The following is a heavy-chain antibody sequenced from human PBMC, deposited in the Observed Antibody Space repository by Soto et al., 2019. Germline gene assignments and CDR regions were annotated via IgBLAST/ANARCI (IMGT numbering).Heavy chain of an antibody. Sequence: SETLSLTCCVSGDSIADNKGWSWVRQPPGKGLEWIGEMHHSGSIHYNAPLKSRATISVDKSRNQFSLHLTSVTAADTALYYCARVQHPAYFDNWGQGTPVTVSS. J-gene: IGHJ4*02. CDR3: ARVQHPAYFDN. V-gene: IGHV4-4*02. CDR2: MHHSGSI. CDR1: GDSIADNKG.